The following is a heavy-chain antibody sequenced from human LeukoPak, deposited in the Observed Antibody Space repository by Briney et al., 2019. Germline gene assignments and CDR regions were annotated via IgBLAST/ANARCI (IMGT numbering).Heavy chain of an antibody. V-gene: IGHV5-51*01. J-gene: IGHJ4*02. CDR1: GYTFTTNW. Sequence: GESLKISCTGSGYTFTTNWIGWVRPMPGKGLEWMGIIYPSDSDTRYSPSFQGQVTISADKSISTAYLQWSSLKASDTAMYYCARGSGYFDYWGQGTLVTVSS. CDR2: IYPSDSDT. D-gene: IGHD3-10*01. CDR3: ARGSGYFDY.